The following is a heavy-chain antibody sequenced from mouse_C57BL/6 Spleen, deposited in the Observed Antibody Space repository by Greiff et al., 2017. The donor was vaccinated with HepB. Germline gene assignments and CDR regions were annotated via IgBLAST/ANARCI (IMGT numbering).Heavy chain of an antibody. J-gene: IGHJ3*01. CDR1: GFTFSDYG. CDR2: ISSGSSTI. V-gene: IGHV5-17*01. D-gene: IGHD1-1*01. Sequence: EVQLVESGGGLEKPGGSLKLSCAASGFTFSDYGMHWVRQAPEKGLEWVAYISSGSSTIYYADTVKGRFTISRDNAKNTLFLQMTSLRSEDTAMYYCARGDYYGRSAWFAYWGQGTLVTGSA. CDR3: ARGDYYGRSAWFAY.